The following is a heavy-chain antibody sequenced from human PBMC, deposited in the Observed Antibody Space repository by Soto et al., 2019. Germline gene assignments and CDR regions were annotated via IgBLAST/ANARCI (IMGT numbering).Heavy chain of an antibody. CDR3: ARDQGNWVYYYYYCMDV. Sequence: GASVKVSCKASGYTFTSYGISWVRQAPGQGLEWMGWISAYNGNTNYAQKLQGRVTMTTDTSTSTAYMELRSLRSDDTAVYYCARDQGNWVYYYYYCMDVWGQGTTVTVSS. D-gene: IGHD7-27*01. V-gene: IGHV1-18*01. CDR1: GYTFTSYG. CDR2: ISAYNGNT. J-gene: IGHJ6*02.